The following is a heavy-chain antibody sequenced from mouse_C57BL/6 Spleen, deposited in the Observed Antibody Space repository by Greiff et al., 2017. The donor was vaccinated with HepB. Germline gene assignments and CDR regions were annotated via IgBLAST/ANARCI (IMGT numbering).Heavy chain of an antibody. Sequence: EVQVVESGEGLVKPGGSLKLSCAASGFTFSSYAMSWVRQTPEKRLEWVAYISSGGDYIYYADTVKGRFTISRDNARNTLYLQMSSLKSEDTAMYYCTRITTVVGYFDVWGTGTTVTVSS. D-gene: IGHD1-1*01. CDR3: TRITTVVGYFDV. J-gene: IGHJ1*03. CDR1: GFTFSSYA. V-gene: IGHV5-9-1*02. CDR2: ISSGGDYI.